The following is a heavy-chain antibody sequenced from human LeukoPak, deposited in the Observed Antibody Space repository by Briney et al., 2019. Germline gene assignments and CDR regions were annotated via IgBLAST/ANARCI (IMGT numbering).Heavy chain of an antibody. Sequence: PGGSLRLSRAASGFTFSSYAMHWVRQAPGKGLEWVAVISYDGSNKYYADSVKGRFTISRDNSKNTLYLQMNSLRAEDTAVYYCARGTQFGGVIVPNDYWGQGTLVTVSS. CDR3: ARGTQFGGVIVPNDY. J-gene: IGHJ4*02. V-gene: IGHV3-30-3*01. CDR1: GFTFSSYA. D-gene: IGHD3-16*02. CDR2: ISYDGSNK.